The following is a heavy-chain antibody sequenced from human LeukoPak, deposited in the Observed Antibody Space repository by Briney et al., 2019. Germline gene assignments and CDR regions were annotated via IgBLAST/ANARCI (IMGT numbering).Heavy chain of an antibody. CDR2: ISSSSSYI. J-gene: IGHJ6*02. D-gene: IGHD3-10*01. Sequence: GGSLRLSCAASGFTFSSYSMNWVRQAPGKGLEWVSSISSSSSYIYYADSVKGRFTISRDNAKNSLYLQMNSRRAEDTAVYYCARVPLLWFGLDVWGQGTTVTVSS. CDR1: GFTFSSYS. V-gene: IGHV3-21*01. CDR3: ARVPLLWFGLDV.